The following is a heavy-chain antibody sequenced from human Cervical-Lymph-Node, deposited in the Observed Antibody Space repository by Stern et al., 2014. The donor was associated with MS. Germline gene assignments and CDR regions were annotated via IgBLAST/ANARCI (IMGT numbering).Heavy chain of an antibody. V-gene: IGHV1-69*01. D-gene: IGHD3-22*01. CDR2: IIPIYSSA. Sequence: VQLVESGAEVKKPGSSVKVSCKASGGTFSNYAITWVRQAPGQGLEWMGGIIPIYSSANYAQKFQGRVTITADESTSTTYMELSGLRSEDTAVYYCARGPTRITMIVDYFDSWGQGTLVTVSS. J-gene: IGHJ4*02. CDR1: GGTFSNYA. CDR3: ARGPTRITMIVDYFDS.